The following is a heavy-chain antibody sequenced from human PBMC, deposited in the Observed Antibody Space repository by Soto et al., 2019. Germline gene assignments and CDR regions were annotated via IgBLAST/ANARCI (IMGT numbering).Heavy chain of an antibody. CDR1: GFTFSSYA. CDR3: ARGRIVVPPFDS. V-gene: IGHV3-30*04. J-gene: IGHJ5*01. CDR2: ISYDGTNK. D-gene: IGHD2-15*01. Sequence: GGSLRLSCAASGFTFSSYAMHWVRQAPGKGLELVAVISYDGTNKFYADSVNGRFTISRDNSRNTLNLQMNSLRFEDTAVYYCARGRIVVPPFDSWGRGTLVTVSS.